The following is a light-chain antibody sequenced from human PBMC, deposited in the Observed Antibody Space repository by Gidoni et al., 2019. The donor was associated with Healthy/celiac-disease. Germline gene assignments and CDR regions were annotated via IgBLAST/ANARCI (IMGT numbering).Light chain of an antibody. J-gene: IGKJ3*01. V-gene: IGKV3-11*01. CDR1: QSVSSY. Sequence: EIVLTQSPATLSLSPGERATLSCRASQSVSSYLAWYQQKPGQAPRLLIYEASTRATGIPARFSGSGSGTDFTLTISSLEPEDFAVYYCQQRSNWPPFTFGPGTKVDIK. CDR3: QQRSNWPPFT. CDR2: EAS.